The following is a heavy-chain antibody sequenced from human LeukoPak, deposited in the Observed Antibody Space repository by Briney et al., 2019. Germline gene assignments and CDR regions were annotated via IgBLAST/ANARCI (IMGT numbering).Heavy chain of an antibody. CDR3: ARDLHAEEYFDY. V-gene: IGHV3-21*01. CDR2: ISSSSSYI. D-gene: IGHD2-8*01. CDR1: GFTFSSYS. J-gene: IGHJ4*02. Sequence: GGSLRLSCAASGFTFSSYSMNWVRQAPGKGLEWVSSISSSSSYIYYADSVKGRFTISRDNAKSSLYLQMNSLRAEDTAVYYCARDLHAEEYFDYWGQGTLVTVSS.